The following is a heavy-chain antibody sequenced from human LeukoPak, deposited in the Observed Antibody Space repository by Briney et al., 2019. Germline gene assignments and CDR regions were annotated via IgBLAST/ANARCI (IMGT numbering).Heavy chain of an antibody. J-gene: IGHJ5*02. V-gene: IGHV4-4*07. CDR1: GDSISNYY. CDR2: IYTSGST. Sequence: SETLSLTCAVSGDSISNYYWSWIRQPAGKGLEWIGRIYTSGSTNYNPSLKSRVTTSVDTSKNEFSLKLSSVTAADTAFYYCARASSIAPSVNWFDPWGQGTLVTVSS. CDR3: ARASSIAPSVNWFDP. D-gene: IGHD6-6*01.